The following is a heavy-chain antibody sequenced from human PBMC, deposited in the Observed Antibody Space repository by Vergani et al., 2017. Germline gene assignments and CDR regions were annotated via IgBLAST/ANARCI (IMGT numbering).Heavy chain of an antibody. CDR2: ISSSSSYI. V-gene: IGHV3-21*01. D-gene: IGHD1-26*01. J-gene: IGHJ4*02. CDR1: GFTFSSYS. Sequence: EVQLVESGGGLVKPGGSLRLSCAASGFTFSSYSMNWVRQAPGKGLEWVSSISSSSSYIYYADSVKGRFTISRDNAKNSLYLQMNSLRAEDTAVYYCERDPDTKGAPAFDYWGQGTLVTVSS. CDR3: ERDPDTKGAPAFDY.